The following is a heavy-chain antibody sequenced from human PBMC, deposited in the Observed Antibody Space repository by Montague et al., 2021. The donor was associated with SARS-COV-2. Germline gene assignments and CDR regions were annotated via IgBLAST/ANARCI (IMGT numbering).Heavy chain of an antibody. CDR1: GGSISTYY. V-gene: IGHV4-59*08. CDR2: IYYSGGT. Sequence: SETLSLTCTVSGGSISTYYWSWIRQPPGKGLDWIGYIYYSGGTNYNPSLKSRVTISVDTSKNQFSLKLSSVTAADTAMYYCARLRGRGYYFDYWGQGTLVTVSS. CDR3: ARLRGRGYYFDY. D-gene: IGHD1-26*01. J-gene: IGHJ4*02.